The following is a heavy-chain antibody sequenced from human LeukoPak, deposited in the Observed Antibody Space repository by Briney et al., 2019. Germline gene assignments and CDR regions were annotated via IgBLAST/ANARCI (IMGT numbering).Heavy chain of an antibody. CDR2: IYSGGST. V-gene: IGHV3-66*01. J-gene: IGHJ4*02. CDR3: AREGVVTGYFDY. D-gene: IGHD3-3*01. CDR1: GFTFSNYA. Sequence: PGGSLRLSCAASGFTFSNYAMSWVRQAPGKGLEWVSVIYSGGSTYYADSVKGRFTISRDNSKNTLYLQMNSLRAEDTAVYYCAREGVVTGYFDYWGQGTLVTVSS.